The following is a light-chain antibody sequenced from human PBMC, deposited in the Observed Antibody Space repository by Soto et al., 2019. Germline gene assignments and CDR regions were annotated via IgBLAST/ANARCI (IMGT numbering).Light chain of an antibody. Sequence: QSSLRHPASVSWSPGHSITIACTGTSSDVGGYGYVSWYQQHPGKAPKLLIYEVSNRPSGVSNRFSGSKSGNTASLTISGLQAEEEADYYCSSYTSGTNYVFGTGTKVTV. J-gene: IGLJ1*01. V-gene: IGLV2-14*01. CDR3: SSYTSGTNYV. CDR1: SSDVGGYGY. CDR2: EVS.